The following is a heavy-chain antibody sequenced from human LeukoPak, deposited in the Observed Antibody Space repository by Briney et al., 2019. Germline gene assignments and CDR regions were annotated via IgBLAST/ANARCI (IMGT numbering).Heavy chain of an antibody. Sequence: ASVKVSCKASGYTFTSYGISWVRQAPGQGLEWMGWISAYNGNTNYAQKLQGRVTMTTDTSTSTAYMELRSLRPDDTAVYYCARDMGDTAMVNNWFDPWGQGTLVTVSS. CDR1: GYTFTSYG. CDR2: ISAYNGNT. D-gene: IGHD5-18*01. J-gene: IGHJ5*02. V-gene: IGHV1-18*01. CDR3: ARDMGDTAMVNNWFDP.